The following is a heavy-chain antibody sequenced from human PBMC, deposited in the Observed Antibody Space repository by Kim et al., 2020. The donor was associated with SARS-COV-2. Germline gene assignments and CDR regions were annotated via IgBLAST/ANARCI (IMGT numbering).Heavy chain of an antibody. D-gene: IGHD6-6*01. CDR1: GYTLTELS. CDR2: FDPEDGET. J-gene: IGHJ6*02. Sequence: ASVKVSCKVSGYTLTELSMHWVRQAPGKGLEWMGVFDPEDGETIYAQKFQGRVTMTEDTSTDTSYMELSSLRSEDTAVYYCATGSRLGYSSSSDYYYYGMDVWGQGTTVTVSS. CDR3: ATGSRLGYSSSSDYYYYGMDV. V-gene: IGHV1-24*01.